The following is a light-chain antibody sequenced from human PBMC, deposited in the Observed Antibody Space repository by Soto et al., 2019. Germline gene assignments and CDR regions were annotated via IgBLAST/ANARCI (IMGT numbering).Light chain of an antibody. CDR3: QQYSTPPWT. Sequence: DIQMTHSPSTLSASVVERVTITCVASQTISMWLAWYQQKPGKAPELLIYMASNLKSGVPSRFSGSGSGTEFTLTISGLQADDFATFYCQQYSTPPWTFGHGTKVDIK. CDR2: MAS. J-gene: IGKJ1*01. CDR1: QTISMW. V-gene: IGKV1-5*03.